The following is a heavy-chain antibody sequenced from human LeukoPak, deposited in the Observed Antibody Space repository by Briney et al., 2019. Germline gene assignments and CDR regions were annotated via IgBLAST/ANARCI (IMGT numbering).Heavy chain of an antibody. CDR1: GFTFSGYS. CDR3: ARALAGIAAAGGFDY. CDR2: ITSSSSTI. V-gene: IGHV3-48*02. Sequence: EVQLVESGGGLVQPGGSLRLSCAASGFTFSGYSMNWVRQAPGKGLEWLSYITSSSSTIYYADSVKGRFTISRDNAKNSLYLQVNSLRDEDTAVYYCARALAGIAAAGGFDYWGQGTLVTVSS. D-gene: IGHD6-13*01. J-gene: IGHJ4*02.